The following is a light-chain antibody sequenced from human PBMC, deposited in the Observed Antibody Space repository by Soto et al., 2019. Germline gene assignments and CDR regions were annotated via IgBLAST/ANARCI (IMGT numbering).Light chain of an antibody. CDR3: QQYNDSPRT. J-gene: IGKJ1*01. CDR1: QSVSSN. V-gene: IGKV3-15*01. Sequence: EIVMTQSPATLSVSPGERTTLSCRASQSVSSNLAWYQQKPGQAPRLLIYGASSRATGSPDRFSASGSATEFTLTISSLLSEDFAVYYCQQYNDSPRTFGQGTKVDIK. CDR2: GAS.